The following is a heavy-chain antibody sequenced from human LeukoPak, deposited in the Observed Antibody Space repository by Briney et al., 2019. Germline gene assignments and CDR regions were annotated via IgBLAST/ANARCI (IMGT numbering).Heavy chain of an antibody. D-gene: IGHD3-10*01. CDR1: GISLTNYA. CDR2: ISERGGST. J-gene: IGHJ4*02. CDR3: AKRGIVIRGILVIGYHQEAYHYDY. V-gene: IGHV3-23*01. Sequence: GGSLRLSCVVSGISLTNYAMTWVRQAPGKGLEWVSYISERGGSTSYADSVKGRFTISRDTSLNTLYLQMASLRAEDTAVYFCAKRGIVIRGILVIGYHQEAYHYDYWGQGVLVTVSS.